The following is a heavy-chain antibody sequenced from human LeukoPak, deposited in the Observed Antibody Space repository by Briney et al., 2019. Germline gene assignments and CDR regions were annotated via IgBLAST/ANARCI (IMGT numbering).Heavy chain of an antibody. V-gene: IGHV3-74*01. D-gene: IGHD3-10*01. Sequence: PGGSLRLSCAASGFTFSSYWMHWVRQAPGKGLVWVSRISTDGNNTNSADSVKGRFTISRDNAKNTLYLQMNSLRAEDTAVYYCSVYYYGSGSFDYWGQGTLVTVSS. CDR1: GFTFSSYW. CDR3: SVYYYGSGSFDY. CDR2: ISTDGNNT. J-gene: IGHJ4*02.